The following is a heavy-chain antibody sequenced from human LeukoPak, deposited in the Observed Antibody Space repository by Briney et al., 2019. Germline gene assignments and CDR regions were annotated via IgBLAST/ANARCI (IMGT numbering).Heavy chain of an antibody. CDR3: ARETRESRYFDL. D-gene: IGHD4-23*01. V-gene: IGHV4-4*07. J-gene: IGHJ2*01. CDR2: IHTSGST. CDR1: GGSISSYF. Sequence: SDTLSLTCTVSGGSISSYFWSWIRQPAGKVLEWIGRIHTSGSTNYNSSLKTRVAMSLDTSKNQSSLNLTYVTAADTAVYYCARETRESRYFDLWGRGTPVTVSS.